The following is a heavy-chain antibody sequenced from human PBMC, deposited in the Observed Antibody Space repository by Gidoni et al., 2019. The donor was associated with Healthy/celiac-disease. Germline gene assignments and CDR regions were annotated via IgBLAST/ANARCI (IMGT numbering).Heavy chain of an antibody. V-gene: IGHV1-2*04. CDR3: AREMPGLSAFDI. CDR2: INPNSGCT. D-gene: IGHD2-2*01. J-gene: IGHJ3*02. Sequence: QVQLVQSGAEVKKPGASVKVSCKASGYTFTGYYMHWVRQAPGKGLEWMGWINPNSGCTNYAQKVQGWVTMTRDTSSSTAYMELSRLRSDDTAVYYCAREMPGLSAFDIWGQGTMVTVSS. CDR1: GYTFTGYY.